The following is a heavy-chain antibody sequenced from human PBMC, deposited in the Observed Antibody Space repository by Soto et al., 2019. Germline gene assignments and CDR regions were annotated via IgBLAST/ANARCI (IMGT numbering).Heavy chain of an antibody. CDR3: AREGNYYGSGSYWDY. D-gene: IGHD3-10*01. J-gene: IGHJ4*02. CDR1: GFTFSSYS. CDR2: ISSSSSYI. V-gene: IGHV3-21*01. Sequence: EVPLVESGGGLVKPGGSLRLSCAASGFTFSSYSMNWVRQAPGKGLEWVSSISSSSSYIYYADSVKGRFTISRDNAKNSLYLQMNSLRAEDTAVYYCAREGNYYGSGSYWDYWGQGTLVTVSS.